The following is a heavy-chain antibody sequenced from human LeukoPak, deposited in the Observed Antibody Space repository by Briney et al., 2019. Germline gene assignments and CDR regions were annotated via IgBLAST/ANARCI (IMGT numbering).Heavy chain of an antibody. D-gene: IGHD6-19*01. Sequence: GGSLRLSCAASGFTFSTASLHWVRQAPGRGLEWVSAFDTGFGTYYPDSLKGRFTISRGNPKNTLFLQMNSLRAEDTAVYYCARSSGWWSLDYWGQGTLVTVSS. CDR1: GFTFSTAS. CDR3: ARSSGWWSLDY. CDR2: FDTGFGT. J-gene: IGHJ4*02. V-gene: IGHV3-23*01.